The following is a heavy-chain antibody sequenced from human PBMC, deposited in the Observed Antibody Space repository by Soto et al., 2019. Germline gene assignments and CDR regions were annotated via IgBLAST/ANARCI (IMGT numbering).Heavy chain of an antibody. V-gene: IGHV3-33*01. J-gene: IGHJ4*02. D-gene: IGHD5-18*01. Sequence: QVQLVESGGGVVQPGRSLRLSCAASGFTFSSYGMHWVRQAPDKGLEWVAVIWYDGSNKYYADSVKGRFTISRDNSKNTLYLQMNSLRAEDTAVYYCARDWYSYGSAPSYYFDYWGQGTLVTVSS. CDR2: IWYDGSNK. CDR3: ARDWYSYGSAPSYYFDY. CDR1: GFTFSSYG.